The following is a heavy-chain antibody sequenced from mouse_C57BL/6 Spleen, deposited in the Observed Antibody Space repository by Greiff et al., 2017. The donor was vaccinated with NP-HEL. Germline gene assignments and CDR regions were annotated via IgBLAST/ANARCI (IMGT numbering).Heavy chain of an antibody. CDR1: GYTFTDYE. Sequence: VQLVESGAELVRPGASVTLSCKASGYTFTDYEMHWVKQTPVHGLEWIGAIDPETGGTAYNQKFKGKAILTADKSSSTAYMELRSLTSEDSAVYYCTRSGSSFYWGQGTTLTVSS. D-gene: IGHD1-1*01. V-gene: IGHV1-15*01. J-gene: IGHJ2*01. CDR3: TRSGSSFY. CDR2: IDPETGGT.